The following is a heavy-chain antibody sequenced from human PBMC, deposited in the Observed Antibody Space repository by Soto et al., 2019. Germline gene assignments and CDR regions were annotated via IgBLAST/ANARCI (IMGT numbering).Heavy chain of an antibody. V-gene: IGHV1-18*01. CDR3: ARSPNYYYYMDV. Sequence: ASVKVSCKASGYTFSTYGISWVRQAPGQGLEWKGWISVYNGNTKYAQKLQGRVTMTADTSTSTAYMELRSLRSDDTAVYYCARSPNYYYYMDVWGKGTTVTVSS. CDR2: ISVYNGNT. CDR1: GYTFSTYG. J-gene: IGHJ6*03.